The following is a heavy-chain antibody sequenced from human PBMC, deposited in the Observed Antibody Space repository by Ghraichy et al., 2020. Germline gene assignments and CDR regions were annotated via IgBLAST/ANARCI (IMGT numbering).Heavy chain of an antibody. CDR1: GYTFSSYD. D-gene: IGHD1-26*01. Sequence: ASVKVSCEVSGYTFSSYDINWVRRAPGQGLEWMGWMSPTSGKTGYAQKFQGRVTMTRDTSTSTAYMELNSLQSDDTAVYYCVRGEWELSYWGQGTLVTVSS. J-gene: IGHJ4*02. V-gene: IGHV1-8*01. CDR3: VRGEWELSY. CDR2: MSPTSGKT.